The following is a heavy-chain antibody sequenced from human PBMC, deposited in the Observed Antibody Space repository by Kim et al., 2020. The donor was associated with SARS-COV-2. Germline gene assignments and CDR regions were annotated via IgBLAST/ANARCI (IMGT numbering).Heavy chain of an antibody. Sequence: SETLSLTCTVSGGSMRRNTYYWAWIRQSPGKGLEWIGSVHYNGNTYYNDSLKSRVTISIDTSKNQFSLKVNSVTAADAAVYYCARPLVSPPLYSSIDYSPGMDVWGQGTTVTVSS. V-gene: IGHV4-39*01. CDR1: GGSMRRNTYY. CDR2: VHYNGNT. D-gene: IGHD2-21*01. J-gene: IGHJ6*02. CDR3: ARPLVSPPLYSSIDYSPGMDV.